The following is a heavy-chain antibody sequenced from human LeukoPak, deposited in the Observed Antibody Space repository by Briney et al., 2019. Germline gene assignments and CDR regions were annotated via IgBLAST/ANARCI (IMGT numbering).Heavy chain of an antibody. D-gene: IGHD6-19*01. J-gene: IGHJ4*02. CDR1: GFIFSSYA. V-gene: IGHV3-33*06. CDR3: VKDRIEGRSGWYYFDY. CDR2: IWYDGSNK. Sequence: GSLRLSCAASGFIFSSYAMHWVRQAPGKGPEWVAIIWYDGSNKYYAESVEGRFTISRDNSKNTLYLQMNSLRAEDTAVYYCVKDRIEGRSGWYYFDYWGQGTLSPSPQ.